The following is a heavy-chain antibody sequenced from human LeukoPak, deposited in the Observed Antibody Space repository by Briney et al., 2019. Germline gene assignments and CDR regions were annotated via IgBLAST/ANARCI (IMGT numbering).Heavy chain of an antibody. Sequence: GGSLRLSCAASGFTFSTHAMSWVRLAPGKGLEWVSGISGSGGSTYYADSVKGRFTSSRDNSNNTLYVQMNSLRVEDTAVYYCAKSGGLSGSGRLAMDVWGQGTTVTVSS. CDR1: GFTFSTHA. D-gene: IGHD3-10*01. V-gene: IGHV3-23*01. J-gene: IGHJ6*02. CDR2: ISGSGGST. CDR3: AKSGGLSGSGRLAMDV.